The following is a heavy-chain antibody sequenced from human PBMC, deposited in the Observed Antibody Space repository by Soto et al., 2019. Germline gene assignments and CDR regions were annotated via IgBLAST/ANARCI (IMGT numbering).Heavy chain of an antibody. V-gene: IGHV1-18*01. CDR1: GYIFTSNG. J-gene: IGHJ3*01. Sequence: ASVKVSCKAFGYIFTSNGIAWVRQAPGQGLEWMGWSSTHNGNTKYAQRLQGRVTMTTDTSTNTAYMELRSLRSDDTAVYYCARDYTGYHIDFRTDAFDVWGQGTMVTVS. D-gene: IGHD2-2*01. CDR2: SSTHNGNT. CDR3: ARDYTGYHIDFRTDAFDV.